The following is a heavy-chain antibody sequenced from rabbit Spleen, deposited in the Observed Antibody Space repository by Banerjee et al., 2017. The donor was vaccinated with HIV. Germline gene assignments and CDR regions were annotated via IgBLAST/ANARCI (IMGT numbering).Heavy chain of an antibody. V-gene: IGHV1S7*01. Sequence: QLKESGGGLAQTGGSLKLSCKASGFDFSTYYMSWVHQAPGKGLECIGYIDPVFGNTYYASLVNGRFTISSHNAQNTLFLQLSSLTVADTATYFCARDQWDDYGDANLWGPGTLVTVS. J-gene: IGHJ4*01. D-gene: IGHD2-1*01. CDR1: GFDFSTYY. CDR2: IDPVFGNT. CDR3: ARDQWDDYGDANL.